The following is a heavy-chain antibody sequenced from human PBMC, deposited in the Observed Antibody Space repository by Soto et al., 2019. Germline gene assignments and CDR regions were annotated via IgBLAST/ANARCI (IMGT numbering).Heavy chain of an antibody. D-gene: IGHD5-12*01. CDR1: GYSFTSYW. Sequence: PGESLKISCKGSGYSFTSYWIGWVRQMPGKGLEWMGIIYPGDSDTRYSPSFQGQVTISADKSISTAYLQWSSLKASDTAMYYCARHRESGYQYYYYYGMDVWGQGTKVTV. V-gene: IGHV5-51*01. J-gene: IGHJ6*02. CDR2: IYPGDSDT. CDR3: ARHRESGYQYYYYYGMDV.